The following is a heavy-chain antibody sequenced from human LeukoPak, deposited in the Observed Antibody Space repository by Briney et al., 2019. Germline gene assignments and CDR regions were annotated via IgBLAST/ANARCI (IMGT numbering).Heavy chain of an antibody. CDR2: ISSSSNYI. CDR1: GFTFSSYS. V-gene: IGHV3-21*01. CDR3: ARGKYSSGWFDY. J-gene: IGHJ4*02. D-gene: IGHD6-19*01. Sequence: GGSLRLSCAASGFTFSSYSMNWVRQAPGKGLEWVSSISSSSNYIYYADSVKGRFTISRDNAKNSLYLQMNSLRAEDTAVYYCARGKYSSGWFDYWGQGTPVTVSS.